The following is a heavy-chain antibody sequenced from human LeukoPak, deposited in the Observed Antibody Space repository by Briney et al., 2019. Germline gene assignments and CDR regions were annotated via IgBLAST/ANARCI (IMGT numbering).Heavy chain of an antibody. CDR1: GSTFSSYA. CDR3: AKDLPRDLAYGDYFDY. CDR2: ISGSGGST. Sequence: PGGSLRLSCAASGSTFSSYAMSWVRQAPGKGLEWVSAISGSGGSTYYADSVKGRFTISRDNSKNTLYLQMNSLRAEDTAVYYCAKDLPRDLAYGDYFDYWGQGTLVTVSS. J-gene: IGHJ4*02. D-gene: IGHD4-17*01. V-gene: IGHV3-23*01.